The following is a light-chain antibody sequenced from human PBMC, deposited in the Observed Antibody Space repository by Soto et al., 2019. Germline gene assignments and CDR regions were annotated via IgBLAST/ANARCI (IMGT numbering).Light chain of an antibody. Sequence: QMTQSPSSLSASVGDRVTITCQASQDISNYLNWYQQKPGKAPKLLIYDASNLETGVPSRFSGSGSGTDFTFTISSLQPEDIATYYCQQYDNLPPLSTFGPGTKVDIK. CDR2: DAS. V-gene: IGKV1-33*01. CDR3: QQYDNLPPLST. CDR1: QDISNY. J-gene: IGKJ3*01.